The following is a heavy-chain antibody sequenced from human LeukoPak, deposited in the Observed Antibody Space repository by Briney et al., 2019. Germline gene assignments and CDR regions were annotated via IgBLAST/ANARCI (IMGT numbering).Heavy chain of an antibody. D-gene: IGHD2-2*01. CDR1: SGSISSYY. CDR3: AIGTGAAAMSFDY. CDR2: IYYNGNT. V-gene: IGHV4-59*01. J-gene: IGHJ4*02. Sequence: PSETLSLTCTVSSGSISSYYWTWLRQPPGKGLEWLGDIYYNGNTNYNPSLKSRVTMSIDTSRNQFSVKLSSVTAADTAVYYCAIGTGAAAMSFDYWGQGKLVTVSS.